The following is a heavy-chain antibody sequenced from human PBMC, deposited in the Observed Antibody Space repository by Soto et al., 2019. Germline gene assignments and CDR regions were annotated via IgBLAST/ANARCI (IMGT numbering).Heavy chain of an antibody. D-gene: IGHD3-22*01. CDR3: ARLVYDSSGYRSG. CDR1: GGSISRSSYY. J-gene: IGHJ4*02. V-gene: IGHV4-39*01. Sequence: SETLSLTCTVSGGSISRSSYYWGWIRQPPGKGLEWIGSIYYSGSTYYNPSLKSRVTISVDTSKNQFSLKLSSVTAADTAVYYCARLVYDSSGYRSGWGQGTLVTVSS. CDR2: IYYSGST.